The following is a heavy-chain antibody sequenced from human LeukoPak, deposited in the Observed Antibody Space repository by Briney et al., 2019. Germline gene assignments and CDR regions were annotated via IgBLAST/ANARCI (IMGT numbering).Heavy chain of an antibody. CDR2: INPSGGST. CDR3: ARPIAYCGGDCYSGYFQH. Sequence: ASVKVSCKASGYTFTSYYMHWVRQAPGQGLEWMGIINPSGGSTSYAQKFQGRVTMTRDTSTSTVYMELSSLRSEDTAVYYCARPIAYCGGDCYSGYFQHWGQGTLVTVSS. V-gene: IGHV1-46*01. D-gene: IGHD2-21*02. CDR1: GYTFTSYY. J-gene: IGHJ1*01.